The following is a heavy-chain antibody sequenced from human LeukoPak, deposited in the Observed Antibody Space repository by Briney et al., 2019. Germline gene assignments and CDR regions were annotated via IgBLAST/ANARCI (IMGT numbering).Heavy chain of an antibody. D-gene: IGHD3-3*01. CDR2: IYDSGST. Sequence: MPSETLSLTCTVSGGSIRSSYYYWGWIRQPPGKGLEWIGSIYDSGSTYYNPSLKSRVTISVDTSKNQFSLKLSSVTAADTAVYYCARVGYDFWSGHENWYFDLWGRGTLVTVSS. V-gene: IGHV4-39*07. CDR1: GGSIRSSYYY. J-gene: IGHJ2*01. CDR3: ARVGYDFWSGHENWYFDL.